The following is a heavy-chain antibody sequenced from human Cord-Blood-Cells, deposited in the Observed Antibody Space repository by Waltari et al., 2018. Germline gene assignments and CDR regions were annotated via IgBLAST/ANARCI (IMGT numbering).Heavy chain of an antibody. D-gene: IGHD2-2*02. CDR1: GYSISSGYY. CDR2: IYHSGST. V-gene: IGHV4-38-2*02. Sequence: QVQLQESGPGLVKPSETLSLTCTVSGYSISSGYYWGWIRQPPGKGLEWIGSIYHSGSTYYNPSLKSRVTISVDTSKNQCSLKLSSVTAADTAVYYCARTDCSSTSCYTGYWYFDLWGRGTLVTVSS. CDR3: ARTDCSSTSCYTGYWYFDL. J-gene: IGHJ2*01.